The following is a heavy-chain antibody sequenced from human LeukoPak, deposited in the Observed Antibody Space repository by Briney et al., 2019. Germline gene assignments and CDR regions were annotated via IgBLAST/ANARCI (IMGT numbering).Heavy chain of an antibody. CDR3: TRDPPALEDFDY. CDR1: GFTFSSYN. CDR2: ISGRGNTI. V-gene: IGHV3-48*04. Sequence: GGSLRLSCAASGFTFSSYNMNWVRQAPGKGLEWVSYISGRGNTIKYADSVKGRFTISRDNGKNSLYLHMSSLRAEDVAVYYCTRDPPALEDFDYWGQGTQVTVSS. J-gene: IGHJ4*02.